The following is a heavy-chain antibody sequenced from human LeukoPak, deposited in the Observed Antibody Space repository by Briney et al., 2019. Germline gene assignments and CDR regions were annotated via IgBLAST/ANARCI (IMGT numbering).Heavy chain of an antibody. Sequence: SGGSLRLSCAASGFTFSSYAMHWVRQAPGKGLEWVAVISYDGSNKYYADSVKGRFTISRDNSKNTLHLQMNSLRAEDTAVYYCARDRSVDYWGQGTLVTVSS. CDR2: ISYDGSNK. CDR3: ARDRSVDY. V-gene: IGHV3-30*04. J-gene: IGHJ4*02. CDR1: GFTFSSYA.